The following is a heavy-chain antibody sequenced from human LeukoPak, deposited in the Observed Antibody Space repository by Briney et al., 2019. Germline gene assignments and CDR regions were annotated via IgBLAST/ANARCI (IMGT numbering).Heavy chain of an antibody. Sequence: PGGSLRLSCAASGFTFSGYWMSWVRQAPGKGLERVANIKQDGSEKYYVDSVKGRFTLSRDNAKNSLYLQMNSLRDEDSAVYYCARDQGIFDYWGQGTLVTVSS. CDR3: ARDQGIFDY. CDR2: IKQDGSEK. V-gene: IGHV3-7*01. CDR1: GFTFSGYW. J-gene: IGHJ4*02.